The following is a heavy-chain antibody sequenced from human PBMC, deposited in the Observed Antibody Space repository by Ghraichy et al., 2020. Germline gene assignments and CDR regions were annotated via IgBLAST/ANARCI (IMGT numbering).Heavy chain of an antibody. CDR1: GFTFSSYW. J-gene: IGHJ4*02. CDR3: ARDIVWEYRGTQVDY. CDR2: IKQDGSET. V-gene: IGHV3-7*01. D-gene: IGHD4-23*01. Sequence: GGSLRLSCAVSGFTFSSYWMTWVRQAPGKGLEWVANIKQDGSETYYVDSVKGRFTISRDNARNSLYLQMSSLRAEDTAVYYCARDIVWEYRGTQVDYWGQGTLVTVSS.